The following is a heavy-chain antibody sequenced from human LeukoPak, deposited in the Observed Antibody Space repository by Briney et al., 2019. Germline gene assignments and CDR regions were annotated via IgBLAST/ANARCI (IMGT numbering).Heavy chain of an antibody. D-gene: IGHD6-13*01. CDR1: GGSISRYY. CDR3: ARGGVAAAGTFEY. CDR2: IYYSGST. Sequence: KTSETLSLTCTVSGGSISRYYWSWIWQPPGKGLEWIGYIYYSGSTNYNPSLKSRVTISVDTSKNQLSLKLSSVTAADTAVYYCARGGVAAAGTFEYWGQGTLVTVSS. V-gene: IGHV4-59*01. J-gene: IGHJ4*02.